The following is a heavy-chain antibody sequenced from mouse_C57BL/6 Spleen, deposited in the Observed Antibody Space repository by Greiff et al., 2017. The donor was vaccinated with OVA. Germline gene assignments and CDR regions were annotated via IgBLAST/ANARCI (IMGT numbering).Heavy chain of an antibody. V-gene: IGHV1-81*01. CDR2: IYPRGGNT. CDR1: GYTFTSYG. Sequence: LVESGAELARPGASVKLSCKASGYTFTSYGISWVKQRTGQGLEWIGEIYPRGGNTYYNEKFKGKATLTADKSSSTAYMELRSLTSEDSAVYFCARDGVTTVVSYWYFDVWGTGTTVTVSS. CDR3: ARDGVTTVVSYWYFDV. D-gene: IGHD1-1*01. J-gene: IGHJ1*03.